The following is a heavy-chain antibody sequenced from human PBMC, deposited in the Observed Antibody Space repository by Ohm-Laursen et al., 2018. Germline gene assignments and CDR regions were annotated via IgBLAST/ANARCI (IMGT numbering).Heavy chain of an antibody. CDR3: ASLQGSGRSYYYGMDV. V-gene: IGHV4-59*07. Sequence: SDTLSLTCTVSGGSISSYYWSWIRQPPGKGLVWIGYIYYSGSTNYNPSLKSRVTISVDTSKNQFSLKLSSVTAADTAVYYWASLQGSGRSYYYGMDVWGQGATVTVSS. CDR1: GGSISSYY. D-gene: IGHD3-10*01. CDR2: IYYSGST. J-gene: IGHJ6*02.